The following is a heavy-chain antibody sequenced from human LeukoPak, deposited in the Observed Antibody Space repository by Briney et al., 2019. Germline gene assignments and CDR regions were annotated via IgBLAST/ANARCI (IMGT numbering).Heavy chain of an antibody. CDR2: IIPILGIA. CDR1: GGTFSSYA. J-gene: IGHJ4*02. D-gene: IGHD6-13*01. Sequence: SVKVSCKASGGTFSSYAISWVRQAPGQGLEWMARIIPILGIANYAQKFQGRVTITADKSTSTAYMELSSLRSEDTAVYYCASAGYSSSWYSTYWGQGTLVTVSS. CDR3: ASAGYSSSWYSTY. V-gene: IGHV1-69*04.